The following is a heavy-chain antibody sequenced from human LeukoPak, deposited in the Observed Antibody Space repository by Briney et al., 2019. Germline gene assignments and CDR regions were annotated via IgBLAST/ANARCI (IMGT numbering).Heavy chain of an antibody. V-gene: IGHV3-53*01. J-gene: IGHJ4*02. CDR3: ARDVNSYAHCGH. CDR1: GFTVNSNY. CDR2: IYKDGRT. D-gene: IGHD5-18*01. Sequence: GGSLRLSCAASGFTVNSNYMSWVRQAPGKGLERVSIIYKDGRTYYADSVKGRFTISRDNSRNMLYLQMNSLRAEDTAVYYCARDVNSYAHCGHWGQGTLVTVSS.